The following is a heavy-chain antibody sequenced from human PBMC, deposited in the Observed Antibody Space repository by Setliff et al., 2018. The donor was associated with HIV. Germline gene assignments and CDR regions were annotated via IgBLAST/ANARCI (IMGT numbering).Heavy chain of an antibody. CDR2: ISSSSSYI. CDR1: GGSISSSS. Sequence: ETLSLTCTVSGGSISSSSYYWGWIRQPPGKGLEWVSSISSSSSYIYYADSVKGRFTISRDDAKNSLYLQMNSLRAEDTAVYYCARDIPPEYPGFDLWGQGTVVTVSS. CDR3: ARDIPPEYPGFDL. V-gene: IGHV3-21*01. D-gene: IGHD6-6*01. J-gene: IGHJ3*01.